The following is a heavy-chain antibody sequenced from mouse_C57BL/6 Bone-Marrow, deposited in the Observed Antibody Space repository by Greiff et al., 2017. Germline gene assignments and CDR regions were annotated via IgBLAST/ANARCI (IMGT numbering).Heavy chain of an antibody. D-gene: IGHD2-1*01. CDR1: GYTFTSYW. Sequence: QVQLQQPGAELVKPGASVKMSCKASGYTFTSYWIPWVKQRPGQGLEWIGGIYPGSGSTNYNEKFTSKATLTVDTSSSTAYMQLSSLTSEDSAVYYCARRRGKSAMDYWGKGTSVTVSS. CDR2: IYPGSGST. V-gene: IGHV1-55*01. CDR3: ARRRGKSAMDY. J-gene: IGHJ4*01.